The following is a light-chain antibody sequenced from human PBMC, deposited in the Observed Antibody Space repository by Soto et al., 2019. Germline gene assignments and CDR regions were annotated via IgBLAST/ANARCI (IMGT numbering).Light chain of an antibody. J-gene: IGKJ1*01. CDR2: AAS. CDR1: QTIDNY. Sequence: DIQMTQSPSNLSASIGDRVTITCRASQTIDNYLNWYQQKPGKAPKLLISAASRLQSGVPSRFSGVGSGTEFTLTISSLQPDDFATYYCQHYNSYSEAFGQGTKVDIK. CDR3: QHYNSYSEA. V-gene: IGKV1-5*01.